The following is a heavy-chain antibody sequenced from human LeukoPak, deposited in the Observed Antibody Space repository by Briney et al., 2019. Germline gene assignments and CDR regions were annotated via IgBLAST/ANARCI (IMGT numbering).Heavy chain of an antibody. D-gene: IGHD1-26*01. V-gene: IGHV3-23*01. CDR2: ISDSGSDT. Sequence: GGSLRLSCAASGFTFSSYAMSWVRQAPGGGPEWVSTISDSGSDTYYADSVKGRFIISRDNTKNTLSLQMNSLRAEDTALYYCAQDRKRGTSPKLDYWGPGTLVTVSS. CDR1: GFTFSSYA. CDR3: AQDRKRGTSPKLDY. J-gene: IGHJ4*02.